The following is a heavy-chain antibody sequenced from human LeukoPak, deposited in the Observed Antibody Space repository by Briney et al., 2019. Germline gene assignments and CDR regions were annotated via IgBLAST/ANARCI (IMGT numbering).Heavy chain of an antibody. J-gene: IGHJ4*02. D-gene: IGHD3-10*01. CDR2: ISNSGSTI. Sequence: PGGSLRLSCAASGFTFSDYYMSWIRQAPGKGLEWVSYISNSGSTIYYADSVKGRFFISRDNAKNSLYLQMNSLRAKDTAVYYCAKVTYGSGTYGAFDYWGQGTLVTVSS. CDR1: GFTFSDYY. V-gene: IGHV3-11*01. CDR3: AKVTYGSGTYGAFDY.